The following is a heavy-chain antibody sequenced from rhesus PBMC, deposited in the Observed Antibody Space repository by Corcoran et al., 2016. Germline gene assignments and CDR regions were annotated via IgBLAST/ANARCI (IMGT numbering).Heavy chain of an antibody. CDR3: TTGAIAAAGTNFDY. Sequence: VQLAESGGGLVKPGGSLGLSCAASGLTFRTVWLNWIRQVAGQGIEGGARSKSKADCGTADYGASVKGRFTISRDDSKNTLYLQMNSLKTEDTAVYYCTTGAIAAAGTNFDYWGQGVLVTVSS. D-gene: IGHD6-31*01. J-gene: IGHJ4*01. CDR1: GLTFRTVW. V-gene: IGHV3-30*01. CDR2: SKSKADCGTA.